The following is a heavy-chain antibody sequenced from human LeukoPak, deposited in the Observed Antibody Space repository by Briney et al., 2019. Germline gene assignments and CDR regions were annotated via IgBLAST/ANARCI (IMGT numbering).Heavy chain of an antibody. Sequence: ASVKVSCKASGGPFSSYGFSWVRQAPGQGLEWMGGIIVILDIANYAQKFQGRVTITADKSTSTAYMELSSLKYEDTAVYYCARGVVYYGSGSPLYYLDSWGQGSLVAVSS. J-gene: IGHJ4*02. CDR1: GGPFSSYG. CDR3: ARGVVYYGSGSPLYYLDS. D-gene: IGHD3-10*01. V-gene: IGHV1-69*10. CDR2: IIVILDIA.